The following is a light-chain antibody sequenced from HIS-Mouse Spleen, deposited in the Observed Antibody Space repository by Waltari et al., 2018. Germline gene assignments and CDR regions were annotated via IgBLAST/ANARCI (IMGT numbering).Light chain of an antibody. Sequence: QSALTQPRSVSGSPVQSVTISCTGTSSDDGGYNYVSWYQQHPGKAPKLMIYDVSKRPSGVPDRFSGSKSGNTASLTISGLQAEDEADYYCCSYAGSYTWVFGGGTKLTVL. V-gene: IGLV2-11*01. J-gene: IGLJ3*02. CDR2: DVS. CDR3: CSYAGSYTWV. CDR1: SSDDGGYNY.